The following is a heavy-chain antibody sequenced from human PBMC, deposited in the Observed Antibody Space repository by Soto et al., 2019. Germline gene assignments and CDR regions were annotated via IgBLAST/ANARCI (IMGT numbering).Heavy chain of an antibody. CDR2: ISGSGGST. CDR3: VLWTPYSFDY. V-gene: IGHV3-23*01. Sequence: EVQLLESGGGLVQPGGSLRLSCAASGFTFSSYAMSWVRQAPGKGLEWVTAISGSGGSTYNADSVKGRFTISRDNSKKTLYLQINSLRAEDTDVYYCVLWTPYSFDYWGQGTLVTVSS. CDR1: GFTFSSYA. D-gene: IGHD3-10*01. J-gene: IGHJ4*02.